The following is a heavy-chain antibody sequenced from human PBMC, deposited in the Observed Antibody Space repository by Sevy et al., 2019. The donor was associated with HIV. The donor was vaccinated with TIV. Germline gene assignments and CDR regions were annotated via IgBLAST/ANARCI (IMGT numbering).Heavy chain of an antibody. Sequence: ASVKVSCKASGYTFTGYYMHWVRQAPGQGLEWMGWINPNSGGTNYAQKFQGRVTMTRDTSISTAYMELSRLRSDDTAVYYCARGDIVVVPAAIAGGYFQHWGQGTLVTVSS. CDR1: GYTFTGYY. CDR2: INPNSGGT. J-gene: IGHJ1*01. D-gene: IGHD2-2*02. V-gene: IGHV1-2*02. CDR3: ARGDIVVVPAAIAGGYFQH.